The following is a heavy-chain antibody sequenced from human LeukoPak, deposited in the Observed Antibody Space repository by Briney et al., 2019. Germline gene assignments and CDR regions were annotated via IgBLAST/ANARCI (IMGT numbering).Heavy chain of an antibody. CDR3: ARGAYGDYVLDY. CDR1: GFTFSSYA. J-gene: IGHJ4*02. Sequence: GGSLRLSCAASGFTFSSYAMHWVRQAPGKGLEWVAVISYDGSNKYYADSVKGRFTISRDNSKNTLYLQMNSLRAEDTAVYYCARGAYGDYVLDYWGQGTLVTVSS. CDR2: ISYDGSNK. D-gene: IGHD4-17*01. V-gene: IGHV3-30*04.